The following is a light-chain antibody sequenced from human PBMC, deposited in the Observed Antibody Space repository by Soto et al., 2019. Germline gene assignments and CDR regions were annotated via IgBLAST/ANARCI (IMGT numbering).Light chain of an antibody. V-gene: IGKV1-5*01. J-gene: IGKJ3*01. CDR1: QSISNW. CDR2: DAS. Sequence: DIQMTQSPSTLSASVGDRVTITCRASQSISNWLAWYQQKQGKAPKLLIYDASSLESGVPSRFSGSGSGTGFPLSVCSLQADYFATDYSQLKNNYWGTFGQATKMDI. CDR3: QLKNNYWGT.